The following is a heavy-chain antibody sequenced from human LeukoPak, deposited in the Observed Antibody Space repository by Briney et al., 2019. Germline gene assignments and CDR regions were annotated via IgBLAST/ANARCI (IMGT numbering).Heavy chain of an antibody. CDR2: ISHDGNIK. CDR3: ARAKYYDSRGYSVREAYDI. V-gene: IGHV3-30*04. D-gene: IGHD3-22*01. CDR1: GFTFSSYT. J-gene: IGHJ3*02. Sequence: GGSLRLSCTASGFTFSSYTMHWVRRAPGKGLEWVAVISHDGNIKYHADSMKDRSTISRDNSRNTLYLQMNNLRPEDTAVYSCARAKYYDSRGYSVREAYDIWGQGTMVTVSS.